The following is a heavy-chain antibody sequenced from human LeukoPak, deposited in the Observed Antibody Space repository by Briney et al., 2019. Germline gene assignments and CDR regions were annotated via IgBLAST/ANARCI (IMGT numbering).Heavy chain of an antibody. Sequence: SDTLSLTFTVSGVSISSSSYYWVWIRQPPGKGREWIGSIYYSGSTYYNPSLKSRVTISVDTSKTQFSLKLSSLTPADTAVYYCARMYIGVVYYYYYMEVWGKGTTVTV. D-gene: IGHD3-16*01. V-gene: IGHV4-39*01. J-gene: IGHJ6*03. CDR1: GVSISSSSYY. CDR3: ARMYIGVVYYYYYMEV. CDR2: IYYSGST.